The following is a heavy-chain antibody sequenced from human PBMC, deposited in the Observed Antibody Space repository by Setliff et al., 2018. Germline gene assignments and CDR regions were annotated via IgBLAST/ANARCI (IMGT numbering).Heavy chain of an antibody. Sequence: PSETLSLTCAVSGYSINSGYYWGWIRQSPGKGLEWIGSTYRDGNTYYNPSLRSRVTISVDTSKNQFSLNLSSVTAADTAVYYCARDGYGDDWNTFVDVYNYYMDVWGKGTTVTVSS. D-gene: IGHD5-18*01. CDR2: TYRDGNT. CDR3: ARDGYGDDWNTFVDVYNYYMDV. V-gene: IGHV4-38-2*02. CDR1: GYSINSGYY. J-gene: IGHJ6*03.